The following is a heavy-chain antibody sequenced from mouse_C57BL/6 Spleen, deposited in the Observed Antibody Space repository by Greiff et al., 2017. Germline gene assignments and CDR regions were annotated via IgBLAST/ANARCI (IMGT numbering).Heavy chain of an antibody. V-gene: IGHV7-1*01. Sequence: EVNLVESGGGLVQSGRSLRLSCATSGFTFSDFYMAWVRQAPGKGLEWIAASRNKATDYTTEYSASVTGRFIVSRATSQGILYLRMNALRAGDTAVYYCARAEGLVRYFDVWGTGTTVTVSS. CDR1: GFTFSDFY. CDR3: ARAEGLVRYFDV. J-gene: IGHJ1*03. CDR2: SRNKATDYTT.